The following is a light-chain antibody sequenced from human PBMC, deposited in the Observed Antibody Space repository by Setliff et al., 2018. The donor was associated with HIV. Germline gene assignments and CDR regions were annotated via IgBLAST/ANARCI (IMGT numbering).Light chain of an antibody. J-gene: IGLJ2*01. CDR2: DVT. CDR3: SSSVSSITRG. CDR1: RTDAGGYNF. V-gene: IGLV2-14*03. Sequence: QSVLTQPVSVSASPGQSITISCTGTRTDAGGYNFVSWYQQHPGKGPKLIIYDVTQRPSGVSSRFSGSRSGNTASLTISGLQADDEADYFCSSSVSSITRGFGGGTKVTVL.